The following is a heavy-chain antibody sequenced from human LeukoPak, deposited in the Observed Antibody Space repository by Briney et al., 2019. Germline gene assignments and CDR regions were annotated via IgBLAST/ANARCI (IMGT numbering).Heavy chain of an antibody. Sequence: ASVKVSCKASGYTFTGYYMHWVRQAPGQGLGWMGRINPNSGGTNYAQKFQGWVTMTRDMSINTAYMELSGLRSDDTAVYYCARGQGTVTTGNFDYWGQGTLVTVSS. D-gene: IGHD4-17*01. CDR1: GYTFTGYY. CDR2: INPNSGGT. CDR3: ARGQGTVTTGNFDY. J-gene: IGHJ4*02. V-gene: IGHV1-2*04.